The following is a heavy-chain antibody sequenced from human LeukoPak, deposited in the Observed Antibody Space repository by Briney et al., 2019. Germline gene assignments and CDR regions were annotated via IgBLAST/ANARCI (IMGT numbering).Heavy chain of an antibody. CDR3: ARGPPEYSSSSAPYNWFDP. D-gene: IGHD6-6*01. Sequence: SVKVSCKASGGTFSSYAISWVRQAPGQGLEWMGGIIPIFGTANYAQKFQGRVTITADESTSTAYMELSSLRSEDTAVYYCARGPPEYSSSSAPYNWFDPWGQGTLVTVPS. J-gene: IGHJ5*02. CDR1: GGTFSSYA. V-gene: IGHV1-69*13. CDR2: IIPIFGTA.